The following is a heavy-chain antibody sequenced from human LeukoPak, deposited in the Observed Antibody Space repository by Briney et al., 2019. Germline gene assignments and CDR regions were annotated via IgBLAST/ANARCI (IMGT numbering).Heavy chain of an antibody. J-gene: IGHJ4*02. V-gene: IGHV3-53*01. CDR1: GFTVSSNY. D-gene: IGHD3-10*01. CDR3: ASGEYYGSGSPSPFDY. CDR2: IYSGGST. Sequence: GGSLRLSCAASGFTVSSNYMSWVRQAPGKGLEWVSVIYSGGSTYYADSVKGRFTISRDNSKNTLYLQMNSLRAEDTAVYYCASGEYYGSGSPSPFDYWGPGTLVTVSS.